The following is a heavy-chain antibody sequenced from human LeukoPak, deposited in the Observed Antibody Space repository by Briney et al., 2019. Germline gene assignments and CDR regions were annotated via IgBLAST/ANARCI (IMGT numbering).Heavy chain of an antibody. CDR1: GFTVSINY. CDR2: IYSSGGT. CDR3: AKDRCSNGVGCYYYYMDV. V-gene: IGHV3-66*03. Sequence: GGSLRLSCAASGFTVSINYMSWVRQAPGKGLEWVSVIYSSGGTSYADSVKGRFTISRDNSKNTLSLQMNSLRAEDTAVYYCAKDRCSNGVGCYYYYMDVWGKGTTVTISS. J-gene: IGHJ6*03. D-gene: IGHD2-8*01.